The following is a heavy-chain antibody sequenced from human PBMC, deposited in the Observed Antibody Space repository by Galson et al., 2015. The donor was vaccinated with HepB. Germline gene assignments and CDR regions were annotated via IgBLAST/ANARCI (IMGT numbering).Heavy chain of an antibody. CDR3: ARDHGSGWGGFDY. CDR2: ISSSSSYI. CDR1: GFTFSSYS. V-gene: IGHV3-21*01. J-gene: IGHJ4*02. D-gene: IGHD6-19*01. Sequence: SLRLSCAASGFTFSSYSMNWVRQAPGKGLEWVSSISSSSSYIYYADSVKGRFTISRDNAKNSLYLQMNSLRAEDTAVYYCARDHGSGWGGFDYWGQGTLVTVSS.